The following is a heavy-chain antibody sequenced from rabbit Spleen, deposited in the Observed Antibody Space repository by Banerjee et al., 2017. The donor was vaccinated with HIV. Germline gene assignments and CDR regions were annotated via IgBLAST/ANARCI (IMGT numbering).Heavy chain of an antibody. CDR3: ARDGAGGSYFAL. CDR1: GFTLSNYY. J-gene: IGHJ6*01. CDR2: IDPVFGIT. V-gene: IGHV1S7*01. D-gene: IGHD8-1*01. Sequence: HLKESGGGLVQPGGSLKLSCTASGFTLSNYYMNWVRQAPGKGLEWIGYIDPVFGITYYANWVNGRFSISRENAQNTVLLQMTSLTAADTATYFCARDGAGGSYFALWGQGTLVTVS.